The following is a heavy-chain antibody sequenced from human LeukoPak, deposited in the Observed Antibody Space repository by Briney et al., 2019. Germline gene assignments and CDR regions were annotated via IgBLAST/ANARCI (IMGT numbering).Heavy chain of an antibody. Sequence: PGGSLRLSCAASGFTFISYPMTWVRQAPGKGLEWVSSISTSGTNTNYADSVKGRFTISRDNPKNMVFLQMNSLRDEDSAVYYCVSGLQVVNWGQGALVTVSS. D-gene: IGHD2-15*01. J-gene: IGHJ4*02. CDR3: VSGLQVVN. CDR2: ISTSGTNT. CDR1: GFTFISYP. V-gene: IGHV3-23*01.